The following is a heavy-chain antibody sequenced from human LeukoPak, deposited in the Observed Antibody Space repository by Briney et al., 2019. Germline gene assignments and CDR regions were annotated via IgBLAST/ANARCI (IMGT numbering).Heavy chain of an antibody. D-gene: IGHD3-9*01. CDR1: GGSISSYY. CDR3: ARDYTGYFP. Sequence: ETLSLTCTVSGGSISSYYWSRIRQPPGKGLEWVANIKTDGSEKYYVDSVKGRFTISRDNAKNSLYLQMNSLRAEDTAVYYCARDYTGYFPWGQGTLVIVSS. J-gene: IGHJ5*02. V-gene: IGHV3-7*03. CDR2: IKTDGSEK.